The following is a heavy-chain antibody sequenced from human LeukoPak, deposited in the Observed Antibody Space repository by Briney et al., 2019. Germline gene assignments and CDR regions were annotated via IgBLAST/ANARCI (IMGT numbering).Heavy chain of an antibody. CDR2: IKEDGNEI. V-gene: IGHV3-7*01. CDR1: GFSFSGNC. J-gene: IGHJ4*02. D-gene: IGHD6-19*01. CDR3: ATGGAVTGRFAY. Sequence: GGSLRLSCKVSGFSFSGNCMSWVRQAPGKGLEWVAKIKEDGNEIYYVDSVKGRFTISRDNTNNALFLQMNSLRAEDTAVYYCATGGAVTGRFAYWGQGTLVTVSS.